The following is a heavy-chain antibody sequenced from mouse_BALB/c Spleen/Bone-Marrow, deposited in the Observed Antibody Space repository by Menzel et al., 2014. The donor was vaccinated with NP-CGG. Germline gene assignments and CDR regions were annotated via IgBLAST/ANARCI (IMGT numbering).Heavy chain of an antibody. D-gene: IGHD2-1*01. J-gene: IGHJ4*01. CDR1: GFNIKDTY. CDR3: ARYGNGLMDY. V-gene: IGHV14-3*02. CDR2: IDTANGNT. Sequence: EVQLQQSGAELVKPGASVKLSCTASGFNIKDTYMHWVKQRPEQGLEWIGRIDTANGNTKYDPKFQGKATITADTSSNTAYLQLSSLTSADTAVYYCARYGNGLMDYWGQGTSVTVSS.